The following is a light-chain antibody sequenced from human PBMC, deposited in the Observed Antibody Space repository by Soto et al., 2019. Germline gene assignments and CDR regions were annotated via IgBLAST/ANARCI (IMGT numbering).Light chain of an antibody. CDR1: SNDVGGYNL. CDR2: EGN. J-gene: IGLJ1*01. Sequence: QSALTQPASVSGSPGQSITISCTGTSNDVGGYNLVSWYQHHPVKAPKHMIYEGNKRPSGVSSRFSGSRSGNTASLTISALQAEDEADYYCYSYAGSGTLGVFGTGTKLTVL. V-gene: IGLV2-23*01. CDR3: YSYAGSGTLGV.